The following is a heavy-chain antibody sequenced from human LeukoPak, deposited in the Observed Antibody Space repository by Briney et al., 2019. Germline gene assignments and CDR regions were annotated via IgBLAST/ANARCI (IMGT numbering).Heavy chain of an antibody. J-gene: IGHJ4*02. D-gene: IGHD6-19*01. CDR1: GFTFSSYG. CDR3: AKDSSGWSPGEY. V-gene: IGHV3-30*02. Sequence: GGSLRLSCAASGFTFSSYGMHWVRQAPGKGLEWVAFIRHDGSNKYYADSVKGRFTISRDNSKNMLYLQMNSLRAEDTAVYYCAKDSSGWSPGEYWGQGTLVTVSS. CDR2: IRHDGSNK.